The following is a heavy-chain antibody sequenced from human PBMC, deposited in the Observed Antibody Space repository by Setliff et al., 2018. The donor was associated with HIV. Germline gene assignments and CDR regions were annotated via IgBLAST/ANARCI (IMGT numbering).Heavy chain of an antibody. V-gene: IGHV4-61*02. CDR1: GGSITSGSYY. J-gene: IGHJ4*02. CDR3: ARGSYTVCIDY. D-gene: IGHD3-10*01. Sequence: KTSETLSLTCTVSGGSITSGSYYWSWIRQPAGKGLEWIGRIYSNGRTTHNPSLKGRVTISRDTSENQFSLRLSSVTAADTAVYYCARGSYTVCIDYWGQGTRVTVSS. CDR2: IYSNGRT.